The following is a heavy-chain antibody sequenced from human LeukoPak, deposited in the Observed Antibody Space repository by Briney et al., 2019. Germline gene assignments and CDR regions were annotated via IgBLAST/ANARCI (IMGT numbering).Heavy chain of an antibody. V-gene: IGHV4-39*01. J-gene: IGHJ4*02. Sequence: KPSETLSLTCTVSGGSISSSSYYWGWIRQPPGKGLEWIGSIYYSGSTYYNPSLKSRVTISVDTSKNQFSLKLSSVTAADTAVYYCARGGSPVGATNDYWGQGTLVTVSS. CDR2: IYYSGST. D-gene: IGHD1-26*01. CDR3: ARGGSPVGATNDY. CDR1: GGSISSSSYY.